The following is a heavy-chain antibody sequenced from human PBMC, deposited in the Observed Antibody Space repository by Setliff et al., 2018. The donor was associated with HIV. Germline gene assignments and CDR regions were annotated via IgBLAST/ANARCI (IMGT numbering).Heavy chain of an antibody. V-gene: IGHV4-34*01. Sequence: SETLSLTCAVYGGSFSGYYWSWIRQPPGKGLEWIGEINHSGSTNYNPSLKSRVTISVDTSKNQFSLTLTSVTAADTAVYYCVTGRDAYKTGYWGQGILVTVSS. CDR3: VTGRDAYKTGY. CDR2: INHSGST. D-gene: IGHD2-15*01. J-gene: IGHJ4*02. CDR1: GGSFSGYY.